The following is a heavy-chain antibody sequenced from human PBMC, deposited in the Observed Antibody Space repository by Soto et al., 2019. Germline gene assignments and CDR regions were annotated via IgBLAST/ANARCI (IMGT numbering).Heavy chain of an antibody. Sequence: QGTLKESGPTLVKPTQTLPLTCSFSGFSLSTSGVGVGWIRQSPGKAPEWLALIYWSGDEHYRPSLKSRLSIIKDTSKNHVVLIMSDRDPVDTATYYCARGLATLPVFAFDIWGQGTMVTVSS. V-gene: IGHV2-5*01. CDR1: GFSLSTSGVG. D-gene: IGHD6-6*01. CDR3: ARGLATLPVFAFDI. J-gene: IGHJ3*02. CDR2: IYWSGDE.